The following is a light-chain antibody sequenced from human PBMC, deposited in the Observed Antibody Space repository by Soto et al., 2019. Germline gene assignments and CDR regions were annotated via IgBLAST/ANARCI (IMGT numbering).Light chain of an antibody. CDR2: DVT. CDR3: SSYTSSSTLV. J-gene: IGLJ2*01. CDR1: SSDVGGYDY. Sequence: QSVLTQPASVSGSPGQSITISCSGTSSDVGGYDYVSWYQQHPGKAPKLMIYDVTNRPSGVSNRFSGSKSGNTASLTISGLQAEDQADYCCSSYTSSSTLVFGGGTKVTLL. V-gene: IGLV2-14*01.